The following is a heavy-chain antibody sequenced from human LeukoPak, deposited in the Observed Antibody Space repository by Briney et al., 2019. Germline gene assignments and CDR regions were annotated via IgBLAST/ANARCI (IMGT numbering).Heavy chain of an antibody. CDR1: DGAIAGYS. CDR3: ARDGGWYYDSSWFDP. J-gene: IGHJ5*02. V-gene: IGHV4-4*07. Sequence: SETLSLTCTVSDGAIAGYSWSWIRQPAGKGLESIGHISTSGSTNYNPSLKSRVTISVDTSKNQFSLKLSSVTAADTAVYYCARDGGWYYDSSWFDPWGQGTLVTVSS. D-gene: IGHD3-22*01. CDR2: ISTSGST.